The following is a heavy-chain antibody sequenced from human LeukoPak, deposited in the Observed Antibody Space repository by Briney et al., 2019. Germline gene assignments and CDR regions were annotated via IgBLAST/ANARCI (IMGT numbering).Heavy chain of an antibody. CDR2: IHYSGAT. CDR3: ARGRLDGYYFDY. Sequence: PSETLSLTCVVYGGSFSGYYWTWIRQPPGMGLEWIGEIHYSGATSYKPSLKSRATISGDTSKNQFSLNLRSVTCTDTAVYYCARGRLDGYYFDYWGQGALATVSS. CDR1: GGSFSGYY. V-gene: IGHV4-34*01. J-gene: IGHJ4*02. D-gene: IGHD1-1*01.